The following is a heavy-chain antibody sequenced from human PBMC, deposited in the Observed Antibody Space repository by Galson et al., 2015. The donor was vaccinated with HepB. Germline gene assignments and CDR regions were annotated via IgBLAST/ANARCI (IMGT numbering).Heavy chain of an antibody. Sequence: QSGAEVKKPGESLKISCKGSGYSFTSYWIGWVRQMPGKGLEWMGIIYPGDSDTRYSPSFPGQVTISADKSISTAYLQWSSLKASDTAMYYCARRGYCSSTSCYEGVGYYYYGMDVWGQGTTVTVSS. J-gene: IGHJ6*02. D-gene: IGHD2-2*01. CDR1: GYSFTSYW. CDR2: IYPGDSDT. CDR3: ARRGYCSSTSCYEGVGYYYYGMDV. V-gene: IGHV5-51*01.